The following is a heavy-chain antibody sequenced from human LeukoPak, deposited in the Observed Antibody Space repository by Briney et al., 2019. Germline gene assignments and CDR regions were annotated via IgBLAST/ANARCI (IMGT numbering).Heavy chain of an antibody. J-gene: IGHJ4*02. D-gene: IGHD6-13*01. CDR1: GGSISSHY. Sequence: SETLSLTCTVSGGSISSHYWSWIRQPPGKGLEWIGYIYYSGSTNYNPSLKSRVTMSLDTSRDQFSLGLSSVTAADTAIYYCASRTADSTWYGVFDYWSQGTLVTVSS. CDR2: IYYSGST. CDR3: ASRTADSTWYGVFDY. V-gene: IGHV4-59*11.